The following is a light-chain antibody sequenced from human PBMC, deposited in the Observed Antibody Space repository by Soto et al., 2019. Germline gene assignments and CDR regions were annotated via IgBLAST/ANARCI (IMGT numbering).Light chain of an antibody. J-gene: IGLJ1*01. CDR1: SSDVGGSNY. Sequence: QSMRTQPASVSGSPGQSITISCTGTSSDVGGSNYVSWYQQHPGKAPKLIISDVSYRPSGVSNRFSGSKSGNTASLTISGLQVEDEADYYCSSYTSSSTYVFGTGTKVTVL. V-gene: IGLV2-14*01. CDR3: SSYTSSSTYV. CDR2: DVS.